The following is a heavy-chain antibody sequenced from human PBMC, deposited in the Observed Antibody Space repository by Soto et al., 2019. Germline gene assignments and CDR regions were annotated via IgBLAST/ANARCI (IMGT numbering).Heavy chain of an antibody. Sequence: SETLSLTCAVYGGSFSGYYWSWIRQPPGKGLEWIGGINHSGSTNYNPSLKSRVTISVDTSKNQFSLKLSSVTAADTAVYYCARGGRRGEDYWGQGTPVTVSS. CDR1: GGSFSGYY. CDR2: INHSGST. D-gene: IGHD3-3*01. V-gene: IGHV4-34*01. J-gene: IGHJ4*02. CDR3: ARGGRRGEDY.